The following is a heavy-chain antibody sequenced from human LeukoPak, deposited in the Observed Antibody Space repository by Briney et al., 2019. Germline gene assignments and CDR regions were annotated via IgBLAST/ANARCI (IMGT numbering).Heavy chain of an antibody. D-gene: IGHD2-8*02. CDR1: GFTFRNYA. CDR3: ASGLSGGVFDN. J-gene: IGHJ4*02. Sequence: PGGSLRLSCVMSGFTFRNYAMNWVRQAPGKGLEWISDISTGSDSTYHIESVRGRFTISRDNSKNTLYLQMNSLRLDDTAVYYCASGLSGGVFDNWGQGTLVTVSS. CDR2: ISTGSDST. V-gene: IGHV3-23*01.